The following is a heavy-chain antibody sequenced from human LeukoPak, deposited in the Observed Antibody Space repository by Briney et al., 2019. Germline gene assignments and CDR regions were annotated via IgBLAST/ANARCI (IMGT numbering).Heavy chain of an antibody. D-gene: IGHD6-6*01. CDR2: IYTSGST. CDR3: ARVAARPLQEFDY. V-gene: IGHV4-61*02. J-gene: IGHJ4*02. Sequence: SETLSLTCTVSGGSISSGSYYWSWIRQPAGKGLEWIGRIYTSGSTNYNPSLKSRVTISVDTSKNQFSLKLSSVTAADTAVYYCARVAARPLQEFDYWGQGTLVTVSS. CDR1: GGSISSGSYY.